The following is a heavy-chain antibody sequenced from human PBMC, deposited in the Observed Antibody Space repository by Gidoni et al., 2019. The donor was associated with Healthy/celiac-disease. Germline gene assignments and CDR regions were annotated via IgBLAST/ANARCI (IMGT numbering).Heavy chain of an antibody. Sequence: QVQLVQSGAEVTKPGASVKLSCNASGYTFNSYDINRVRPATGQGLEWMGWMNPNSGNTGYAQKFQGRVTMTRKTSISTAYMELSSVRSEDTAGYYCARGLQIGMDVWGQGTTVTVSS. V-gene: IGHV1-8*01. CDR3: ARGLQIGMDV. J-gene: IGHJ6*02. CDR2: MNPNSGNT. CDR1: GYTFNSYD.